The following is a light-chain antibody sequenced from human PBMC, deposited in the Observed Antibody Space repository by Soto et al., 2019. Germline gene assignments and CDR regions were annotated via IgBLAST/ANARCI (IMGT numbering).Light chain of an antibody. Sequence: QSALTQPPSASGSPGQSVTISCTGTSSDVGGYNFVSWCQQHPGKAPKLIIYEVNNRPSGVSSRFSGSKSGNTASLTISGLQAEDEADYYCTSYTSSSTYVFGTGTKLTVL. CDR2: EVN. J-gene: IGLJ1*01. CDR3: TSYTSSSTYV. CDR1: SSDVGGYNF. V-gene: IGLV2-14*01.